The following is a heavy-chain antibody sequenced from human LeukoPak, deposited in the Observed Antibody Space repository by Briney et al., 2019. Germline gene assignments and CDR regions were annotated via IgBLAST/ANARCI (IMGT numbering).Heavy chain of an antibody. D-gene: IGHD3-22*01. CDR1: GGTFSSYA. Sequence: SVKVSCKASGGTFSSYAISWVRQAPGQGLEWMGRIIPILGIANYAQKFQGRVTITADKSTSTAYMELSSLRSEDTAVYYCAGSYDSSGYDVXFDIWGQGTMVTVSS. CDR2: IIPILGIA. V-gene: IGHV1-69*04. CDR3: AGSYDSSGYDVXFDI. J-gene: IGHJ3*02.